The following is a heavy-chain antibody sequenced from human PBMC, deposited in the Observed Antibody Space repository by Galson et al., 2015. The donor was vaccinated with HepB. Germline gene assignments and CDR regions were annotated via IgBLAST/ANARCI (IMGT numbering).Heavy chain of an antibody. D-gene: IGHD4-11*01. CDR1: GFTFDDFA. J-gene: IGHJ5*02. Sequence: SLRLSCAASGFTFDDFAMHWVRQAPGKGLEWVSGITWNSVGIDYAESVRGRFTISRDNAKNSLYLQMTSLRPEDTALYYCARDYAWYSNDAFPSWGQGTLVIVSP. CDR3: ARDYAWYSNDAFPS. CDR2: ITWNSVGI. V-gene: IGHV3-9*01.